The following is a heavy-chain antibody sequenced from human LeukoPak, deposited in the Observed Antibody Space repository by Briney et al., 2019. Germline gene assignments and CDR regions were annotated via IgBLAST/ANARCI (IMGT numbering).Heavy chain of an antibody. CDR3: ARVTHAFDI. J-gene: IGHJ3*02. CDR1: GGSFSGYY. CDR2: INHSGST. V-gene: IGHV4-34*01. D-gene: IGHD4-23*01. Sequence: SETLSLTCAVYGGSFSGYYWSWIRQPPGKGLEWIGEINHSGSTNYNPSLRSRVTISVDTSKNQFSLKLSSVTAADTAVYYCARVTHAFDIWGQGTMVTVSS.